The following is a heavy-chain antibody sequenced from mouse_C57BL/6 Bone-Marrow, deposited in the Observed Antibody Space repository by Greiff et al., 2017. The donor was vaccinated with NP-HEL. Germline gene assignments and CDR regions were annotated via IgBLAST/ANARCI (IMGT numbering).Heavy chain of an antibody. CDR3: ARPRDYYYGSSRYFDV. V-gene: IGHV1-9*01. J-gene: IGHJ1*03. CDR2: ILPGSGST. D-gene: IGHD1-1*01. CDR1: GYTFTGYW. Sequence: QVQLQQSGAELMKPGASVKLSCKATGYTFTGYWIEWVKQRPGHGLEWIGEILPGSGSTNYNDKFKGKATFTADTSSNTAYMQLSSLTTEDSAINYCARPRDYYYGSSRYFDVWGTGTTVTVSS.